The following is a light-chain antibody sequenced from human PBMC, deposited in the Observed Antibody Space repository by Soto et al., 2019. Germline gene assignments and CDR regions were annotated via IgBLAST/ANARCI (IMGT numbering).Light chain of an antibody. J-gene: IGLJ2*01. CDR1: SNDVGGYDL. V-gene: IGLV2-23*02. CDR2: EVN. CDR3: CSFVGGAIFV. Sequence: QSVLTQPASVSGSPGQSITISCTGTSNDVGGYDLVSWYQQHPGKAPKLIIYEVNKRPSGISDRFSGSKSANTASLTISALQPEDEADYSCCSFVGGAIFVFGGRTKVTVL.